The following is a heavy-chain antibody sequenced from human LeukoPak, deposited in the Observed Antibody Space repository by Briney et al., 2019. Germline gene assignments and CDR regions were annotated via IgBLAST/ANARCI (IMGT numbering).Heavy chain of an antibody. V-gene: IGHV4-4*07. CDR3: ARDTPPQHLVY. Sequence: PSETLSLTCTVSGGSISNYYWSWIRQPAGKGLEWIGRIYISGSTNYNPSLKSRVTMSVDTSKNQFSLNLSSVTAADTAVYYCARDTPPQHLVYWGQGILVTVSS. CDR2: IYISGST. CDR1: GGSISNYY. J-gene: IGHJ4*02. D-gene: IGHD6-13*01.